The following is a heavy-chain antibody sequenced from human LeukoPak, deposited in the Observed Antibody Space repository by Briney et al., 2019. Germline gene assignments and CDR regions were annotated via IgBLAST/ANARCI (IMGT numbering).Heavy chain of an antibody. CDR2: INPNSGGT. Sequence: ASVKVSCKASGYTFTGYYMHWVRQAPGQGLEWTGWINPNSGGTNYAQKFQGRVTMTRDTSISTAYMELSRLRSDDTAVYYCARVYGDYQPNFDYWGQGTLVTVSS. J-gene: IGHJ4*02. CDR1: GYTFTGYY. V-gene: IGHV1-2*02. CDR3: ARVYGDYQPNFDY. D-gene: IGHD4-17*01.